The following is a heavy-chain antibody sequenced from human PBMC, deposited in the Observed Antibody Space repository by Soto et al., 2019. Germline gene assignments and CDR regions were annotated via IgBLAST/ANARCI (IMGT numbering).Heavy chain of an antibody. CDR3: APRRKVYSYGYAFDY. V-gene: IGHV2-5*02. Sequence: QITLKESGPTLVKPTQTLTLTCTFSGFSLSTSGVGVGWIRQPPGKALEWLALIYWDDDKRYSPSLKSRLTITKDNSKNQVVLTMTNMDPVDTATYYCAPRRKVYSYGYAFDYWGQGTLVTVSS. CDR2: IYWDDDK. CDR1: GFSLSTSGVG. D-gene: IGHD5-18*01. J-gene: IGHJ4*02.